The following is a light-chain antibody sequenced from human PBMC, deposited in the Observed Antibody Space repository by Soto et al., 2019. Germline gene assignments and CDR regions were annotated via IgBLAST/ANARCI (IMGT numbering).Light chain of an antibody. J-gene: IGKJ4*01. CDR3: QQSSSTPPVT. V-gene: IGKV1-39*01. CDR1: QSFSGY. CDR2: DTS. Sequence: DIQMTQSPSSLSASVGDRVTITCRASQSFSGYLTWYQQKPGKAPKLLIYDTSYLQSGVPSRFSGSGSATDFTLTISSLQPEDFATYYCQQSSSTPPVTFGGGTKVEIK.